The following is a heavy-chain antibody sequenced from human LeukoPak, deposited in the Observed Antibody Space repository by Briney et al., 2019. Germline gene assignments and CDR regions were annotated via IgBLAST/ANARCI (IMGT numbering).Heavy chain of an antibody. CDR2: INPSGGST. D-gene: IGHD5-24*01. V-gene: IGHV1-46*01. J-gene: IGHJ3*02. CDR1: GDTFTSYY. Sequence: ASVKVSCKASGDTFTSYYMHWVRQAPGQGLEWMGIINPSGGSTSYAQKFQGRVTMTRDTSTSTVYMGLSSLRSEDTAVYYCARIRDGYNDAYDIWGQGTMVTVSS. CDR3: ARIRDGYNDAYDI.